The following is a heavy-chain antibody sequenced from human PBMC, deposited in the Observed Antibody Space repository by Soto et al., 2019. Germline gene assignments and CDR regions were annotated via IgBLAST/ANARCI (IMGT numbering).Heavy chain of an antibody. CDR2: FYYSGST. Sequence: SETLSLTCTVSGGSISSGGYYWSWIRQHPGKGLERIGYFYYSGSTYYNPSLKSRVTISLDTSKNHFSLKLSSVTAADTAVYYCARSAAGSRLRLGELSYFDYWGQGTLVTVSS. D-gene: IGHD3-16*02. V-gene: IGHV4-31*03. J-gene: IGHJ4*02. CDR1: GGSISSGGYY. CDR3: ARSAAGSRLRLGELSYFDY.